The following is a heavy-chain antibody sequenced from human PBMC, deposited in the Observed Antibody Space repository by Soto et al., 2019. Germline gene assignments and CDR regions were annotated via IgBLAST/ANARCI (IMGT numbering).Heavy chain of an antibody. Sequence: EVQLLESGGGLVQPGGSLRLSCAASGFTFSSYAMSWVRQAPGKGLEWVSAISGSGGSTYYADSVKGRFTISRDNSNTTLYLQMNSLRAEDTAVYDCEKVYDFWGGYFDYWGQGTLVTVSS. V-gene: IGHV3-23*01. CDR3: EKVYDFWGGYFDY. J-gene: IGHJ4*02. CDR2: ISGSGGST. D-gene: IGHD3-3*01. CDR1: GFTFSSYA.